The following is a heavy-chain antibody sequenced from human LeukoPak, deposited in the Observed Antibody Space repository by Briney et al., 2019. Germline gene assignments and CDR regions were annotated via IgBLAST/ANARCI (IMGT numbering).Heavy chain of an antibody. CDR1: GGPISSYY. CDR3: ARNALPALPFDY. CDR2: ISYSGST. J-gene: IGHJ4*02. V-gene: IGHV4-59*08. Sequence: SETLSLTCTVSGGPISSYYWSWIRQPPGKGLEWIGYISYSGSTNYNPSLKSRVPISVDTSKNQFSLKLSSVTAADTAVYYCARNALPALPFDYWGQGTLVTVSS.